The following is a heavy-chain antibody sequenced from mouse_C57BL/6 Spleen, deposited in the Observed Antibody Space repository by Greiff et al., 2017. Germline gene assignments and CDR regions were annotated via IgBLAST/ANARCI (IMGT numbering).Heavy chain of an antibody. V-gene: IGHV1-55*01. CDR1: GYTFTSYW. J-gene: IGHJ1*03. CDR2: IYPGSGST. Sequence: VQLQQPGAELVKPGASVKMSCKASGYTFTSYWITWVKQRPGQGLEWIGDIYPGSGSTNYNEKFKSKATLTVDTSSSTAYMQLSSLTSEDSAVYYCARRGYDYGYWYFDVWGTGTTVTVSS. CDR3: ARRGYDYGYWYFDV. D-gene: IGHD2-4*01.